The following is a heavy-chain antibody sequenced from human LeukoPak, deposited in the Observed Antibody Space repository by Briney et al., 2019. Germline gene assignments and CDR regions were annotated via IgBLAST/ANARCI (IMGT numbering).Heavy chain of an antibody. J-gene: IGHJ4*02. D-gene: IGHD3-10*01. CDR2: ISSNGGST. CDR1: GFTFSSSA. V-gene: IGHV3-64D*06. CDR3: VKEGGKLWLGELDY. Sequence: GGSLRLSCSASGFTFSSSAMHWVRQAPGKGLEYVSAISSNGGSTYYADSVKGRFTISRDNSKNTLYLQMSSLRAEDTAVYYCVKEGGKLWLGELDYWGQGTLVTVSS.